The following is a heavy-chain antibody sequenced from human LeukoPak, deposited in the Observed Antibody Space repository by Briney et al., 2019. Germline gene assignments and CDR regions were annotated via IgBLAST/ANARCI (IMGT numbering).Heavy chain of an antibody. D-gene: IGHD2-15*01. CDR1: GFTFSSYA. CDR2: ISGSGGST. CDR3: AKDPLVVVAATHQYFDL. Sequence: PGGSLRLSCAASGFTFSSYAMSWVRQAPGKGLEWVSAISGSGGSTYYADSVKGRFTISRDNSKNTLYLQMNSLRAEDTAVYYCAKDPLVVVAATHQYFDLSGRGTLVPVSS. J-gene: IGHJ2*01. V-gene: IGHV3-23*01.